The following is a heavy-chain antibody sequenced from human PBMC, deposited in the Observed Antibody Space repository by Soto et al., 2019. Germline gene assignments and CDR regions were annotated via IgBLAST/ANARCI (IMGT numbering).Heavy chain of an antibody. CDR1: GGTFSSYA. D-gene: IGHD3-9*01. CDR2: IIPIFGTA. Sequence: QVQLVQSGAEVKKPGSSVKVSCKASGGTFSSYAISWVRQAPGQGLEWMGGIIPIFGTANYAQKFQGRVTITADESTSTAYMELSSLRSEDTAVYYCARRLRYFVWLFQNHYYYGMDVWGQGTTVTVSS. V-gene: IGHV1-69*12. J-gene: IGHJ6*02. CDR3: ARRLRYFVWLFQNHYYYGMDV.